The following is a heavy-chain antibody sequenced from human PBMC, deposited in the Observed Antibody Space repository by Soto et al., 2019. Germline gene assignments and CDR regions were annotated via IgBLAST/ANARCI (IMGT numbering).Heavy chain of an antibody. CDR2: INHSGST. V-gene: IGHV4-34*01. J-gene: IGHJ6*02. CDR1: GGSFSGYY. CDR3: ARGHFTMVRGVIMGDYYYYGMDV. D-gene: IGHD3-10*01. Sequence: SETLSLTCAVYGGSFSGYYWSWIRQPPGKGLEWIGEINHSGSTNYNPSLKSRVTISVDTSKNQFSLKLSSVTAADTAVYYCARGHFTMVRGVIMGDYYYYGMDVWGQGTTVTVS.